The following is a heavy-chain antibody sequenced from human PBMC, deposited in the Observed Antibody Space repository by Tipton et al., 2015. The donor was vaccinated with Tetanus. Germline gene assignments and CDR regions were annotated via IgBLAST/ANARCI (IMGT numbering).Heavy chain of an antibody. V-gene: IGHV3-33*01. Sequence: SGFTFNGYGMHWVRQAPGKGLEWLALVWYDGSKQYYADSVKGRFTISRDNSKNTVDLQMNNLRDEDTAVYYCARERFLERLGPLDSWRQGTLVAVSS. D-gene: IGHD3-3*01. CDR1: GFTFNGYG. CDR2: VWYDGSKQ. J-gene: IGHJ4*02. CDR3: ARERFLERLGPLDS.